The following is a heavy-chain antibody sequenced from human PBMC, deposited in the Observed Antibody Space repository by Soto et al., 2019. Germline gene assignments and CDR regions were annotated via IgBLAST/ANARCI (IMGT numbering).Heavy chain of an antibody. Sequence: SETLSLTCAVYGGSFSGYYWSWIRQPPGKGLEWIGEINHRGSTNYNPSLKSRVTISVDTSKNQFSLKLSSVTAADTALYYCARGIILDCWGQGTLVTVSS. CDR2: INHRGST. J-gene: IGHJ4*02. V-gene: IGHV4-34*01. CDR1: GGSFSGYY. CDR3: ARGIILDC.